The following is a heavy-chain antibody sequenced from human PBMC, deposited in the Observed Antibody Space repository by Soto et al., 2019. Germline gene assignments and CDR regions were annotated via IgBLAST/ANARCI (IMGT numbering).Heavy chain of an antibody. Sequence: SVKVSCRASGGTFSSYAISWVRQAPGQGLEWMGGIIPIFGTANYAQKFQGRVTITADESTSTAYMELCSLRSEDTAVYYCARCLGQASIAVAGSSTLSRHGSFDYLGQRTLLTVCS. CDR2: IIPIFGTA. V-gene: IGHV1-69*13. J-gene: IGHJ4*02. CDR1: GGTFSSYA. D-gene: IGHD6-19*01. CDR3: ARCLGQASIAVAGSSTLSRHGSFDY.